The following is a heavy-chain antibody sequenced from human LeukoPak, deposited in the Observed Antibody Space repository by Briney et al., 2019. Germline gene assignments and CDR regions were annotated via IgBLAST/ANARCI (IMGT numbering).Heavy chain of an antibody. CDR2: INTNTGNP. J-gene: IGHJ4*02. CDR1: GYTFTNNA. D-gene: IGHD6-13*01. V-gene: IGHV7-4-1*02. Sequence: GASVKVSCKTSGYTFTNNAINWVRQAPGQGLEWMGWINTNTGNPTYAQGFTGRFVFSLDTSVSTAYLQISSLKAEDTAVYYCARDLDSSSWYPGYWGQGTLVTVSS. CDR3: ARDLDSSSWYPGY.